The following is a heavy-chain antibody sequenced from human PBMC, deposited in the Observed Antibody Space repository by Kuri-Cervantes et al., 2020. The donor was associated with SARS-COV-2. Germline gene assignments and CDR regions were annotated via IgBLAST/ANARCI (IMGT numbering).Heavy chain of an antibody. J-gene: IGHJ6*03. Sequence: SVKVSCKASGGTFSSYATSWVRQAPGQGLEWMGGIIPILGTPNYAQKFQGRVTITADESTSTAYMELSSLRSEDTAVYYCARAGPQAPAVKDYYYYYYMDVWGKGTTVTVSS. D-gene: IGHD2-2*01. CDR3: ARAGPQAPAVKDYYYYYYMDV. V-gene: IGHV1-69*13. CDR1: GGTFSSYA. CDR2: IIPILGTP.